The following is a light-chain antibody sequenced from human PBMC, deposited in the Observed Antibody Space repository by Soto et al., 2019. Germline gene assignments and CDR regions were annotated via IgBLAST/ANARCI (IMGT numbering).Light chain of an antibody. V-gene: IGKV3-20*01. CDR1: QTVTGSY. CDR3: QQYSDSPRT. J-gene: IGKJ1*01. Sequence: ENVLTQSPVTLSLSPGERATLSCRASQTVTGSYLAWYQQKPGQTPNLLIYAASTRATGIPDRFSASGSGTDFTLTITRPEPEDFAVYYCQQYSDSPRTFGQGTKVDIK. CDR2: AAS.